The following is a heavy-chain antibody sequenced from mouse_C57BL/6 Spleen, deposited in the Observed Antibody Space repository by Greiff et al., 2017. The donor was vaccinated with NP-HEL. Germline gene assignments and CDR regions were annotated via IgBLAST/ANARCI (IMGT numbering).Heavy chain of an antibody. J-gene: IGHJ2*01. D-gene: IGHD2-5*01. Sequence: VQLQQSGAELMKPGASVKLSCKATGYTFTGYWIEWVKQRPGHGLEWIGEILPGSGSTNYNEKFKGKATFTADTSSNTAYMQLSSLTTEDSAIEYGARKDYSKGGYYFDDWGKGTTLTVSS. CDR2: ILPGSGST. CDR1: GYTFTGYW. V-gene: IGHV1-9*01. CDR3: ARKDYSKGGYYFDD.